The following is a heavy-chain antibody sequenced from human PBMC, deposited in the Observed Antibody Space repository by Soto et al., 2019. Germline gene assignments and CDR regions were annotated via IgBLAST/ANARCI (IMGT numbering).Heavy chain of an antibody. Sequence: KPXETLSLTCGVAGGSFSGHSWSWIRLSPRQGLEWIAEINDSGSTKYNPSLKSRAMISLDMSKNQCSLKMTSVTAADTGVYYCTRGAPTFWFDHWGPGTQVTVSS. CDR1: GGSFSGHS. J-gene: IGHJ5*02. CDR2: INDSGST. CDR3: TRGAPTFWFDH. D-gene: IGHD3-3*02. V-gene: IGHV4-34*01.